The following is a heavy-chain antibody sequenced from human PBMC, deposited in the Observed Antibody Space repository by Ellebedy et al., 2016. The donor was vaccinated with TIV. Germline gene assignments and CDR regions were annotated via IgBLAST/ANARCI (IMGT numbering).Heavy chain of an antibody. D-gene: IGHD6-25*01. CDR3: ARGGYSSGGGKHLDY. CDR2: IYHSGST. Sequence: SETLSLTXAVSGGSISSGGYSWSWIRQPPGKGLEWIGYIYHSGSTYYNPSLKSRVTISVDTSKNQFSLKLSSVTAADTAVYYCARGGYSSGGGKHLDYWGQGTLVTVSS. V-gene: IGHV4-30-2*01. CDR1: GGSISSGGYS. J-gene: IGHJ4*02.